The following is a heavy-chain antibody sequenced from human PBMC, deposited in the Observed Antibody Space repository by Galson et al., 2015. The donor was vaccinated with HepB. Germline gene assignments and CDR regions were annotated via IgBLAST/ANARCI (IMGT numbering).Heavy chain of an antibody. J-gene: IGHJ5*02. CDR1: GFTFSNYP. Sequence: SLRLSCAASGFTFSNYPMFWVRQAPGKGLEYVSAINSNGAVAYYEESLKGKFTISRDNSNNTLYLQFRSLRQEDTAVYYCVKGRWKLEPPDQWGQGTLVIASS. V-gene: IGHV3-64*03. D-gene: IGHD1-1*01. CDR2: INSNGAVA. CDR3: VKGRWKLEPPDQ.